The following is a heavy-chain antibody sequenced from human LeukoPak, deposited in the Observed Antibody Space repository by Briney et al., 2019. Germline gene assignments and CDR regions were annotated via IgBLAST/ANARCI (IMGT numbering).Heavy chain of an antibody. J-gene: IGHJ4*02. D-gene: IGHD2-21*02. Sequence: SETLSLTCTVSGGSISSGGYYWSWIRQHPGKGLEWIGYIYYSGSTYYNPSLKSRVTISVDTSKNQFSLKLSSVTAADTAVYYCARVPGSGGVVVTARVPYWGQGTLVTVSS. CDR3: ARVPGSGGVVVTARVPY. CDR1: GGSISSGGYY. CDR2: IYYSGST. V-gene: IGHV4-31*03.